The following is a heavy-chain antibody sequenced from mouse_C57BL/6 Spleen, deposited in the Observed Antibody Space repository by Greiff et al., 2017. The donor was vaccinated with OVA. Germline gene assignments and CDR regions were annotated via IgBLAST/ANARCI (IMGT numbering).Heavy chain of an antibody. Sequence: EVKLVESGGGLVQPGGSLKLSCAASGFTFSDYGMAWVRQAPRQGPEWVAFISNLAYSIYYADTVTGRFTISRENAKNTPYLEMSSLRSEDTAMDYCARQDDYEGAMDYWGQGTSVTVSS. CDR2: ISNLAYSI. J-gene: IGHJ4*01. V-gene: IGHV5-15*01. CDR1: GFTFSDYG. CDR3: ARQDDYEGAMDY. D-gene: IGHD2-4*01.